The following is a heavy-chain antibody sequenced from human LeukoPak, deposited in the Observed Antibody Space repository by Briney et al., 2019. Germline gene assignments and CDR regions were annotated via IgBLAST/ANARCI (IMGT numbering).Heavy chain of an antibody. D-gene: IGHD2-2*01. J-gene: IGHJ5*02. V-gene: IGHV1-8*01. CDR1: GYTFTSYD. CDR2: MNPNSGNT. CDR3: ARDAVVPAAINWFDP. Sequence: ASVKVSCKASGYTFTSYDINWVRQATGQGLEWMGWMNPNSGNTGYAQKFQGRVTMTRDTSISTAYMELSRLRSDDTAVYYCARDAVVPAAINWFDPWGQGTLVTVSS.